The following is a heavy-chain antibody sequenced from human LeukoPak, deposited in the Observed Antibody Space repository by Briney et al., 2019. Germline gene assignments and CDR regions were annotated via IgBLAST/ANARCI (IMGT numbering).Heavy chain of an antibody. V-gene: IGHV3-9*01. CDR3: AKDQASYYYGSGSYRRWFDP. J-gene: IGHJ5*02. CDR2: ISWKSGNI. CDR1: GFTFDDYA. Sequence: GGSLRLSCAASGFTFDDYAMHWVRQAPGKGREGVSGISWKSGNIGYADSVKGRFTISRDNAKNSLYLQMNSLRAEDTALYYCAKDQASYYYGSGSYRRWFDPWGQGTLVTVSS. D-gene: IGHD3-10*01.